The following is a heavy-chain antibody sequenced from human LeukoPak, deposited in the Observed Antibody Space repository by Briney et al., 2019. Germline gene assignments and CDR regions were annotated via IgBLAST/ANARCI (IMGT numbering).Heavy chain of an antibody. J-gene: IGHJ4*02. CDR1: GYTFTSYG. Sequence: GASVKVSCKASGYTFTSYGISWVRQAPGQGLEWMGWISAYNGNTNYAQKLQGRVTMTTDTSTSTAYMELRSLRSDDTAAYYCARDPRSGSLYYFDYWGQGTLVTVSS. CDR3: ARDPRSGSLYYFDY. D-gene: IGHD1-26*01. V-gene: IGHV1-18*01. CDR2: ISAYNGNT.